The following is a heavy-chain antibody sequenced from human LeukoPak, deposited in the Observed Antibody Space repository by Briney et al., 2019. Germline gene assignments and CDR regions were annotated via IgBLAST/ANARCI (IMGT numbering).Heavy chain of an antibody. Sequence: GASVKVSCKASGYTFTGYYIHWVRRAPGQGLEWMGRINPNTGGTNYAQKFQGRVTMTRDTSISTAYMELSRLTSDDTAVYYCARVGVDPWFDPWGQGTLVTVSS. J-gene: IGHJ5*02. D-gene: IGHD3/OR15-3a*01. V-gene: IGHV1-2*06. CDR2: INPNTGGT. CDR1: GYTFTGYY. CDR3: ARVGVDPWFDP.